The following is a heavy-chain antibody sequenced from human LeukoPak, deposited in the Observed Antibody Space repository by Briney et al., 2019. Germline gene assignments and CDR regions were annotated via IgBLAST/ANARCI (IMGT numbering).Heavy chain of an antibody. V-gene: IGHV4-59*01. CDR2: IYYSGST. D-gene: IGHD1-14*01. CDR1: GGSISSYY. CDR3: ARVPGTGFGY. Sequence: SETLSLTCTVSGGSISSYYWSWIRQPPGKGLEWIGYIYYSGSTNYDPSLKSRVTISVDTSKNQFSLKLSSVTAADTAVYYCARVPGTGFGYWGQGTLVTVSS. J-gene: IGHJ4*02.